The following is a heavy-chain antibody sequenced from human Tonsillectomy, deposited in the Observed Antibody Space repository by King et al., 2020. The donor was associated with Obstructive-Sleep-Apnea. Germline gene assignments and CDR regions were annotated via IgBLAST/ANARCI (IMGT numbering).Heavy chain of an antibody. D-gene: IGHD3-10*01. Sequence: QLVQSGAEVKKPGASVKVSCKASGYTVSNYDINWVRQAPGQGLEWMGWMNPNNGNTGHAQKFQGRVTMTRDSSINTLFLGLSSLRSEDTAVYYCASALISLVRGPYYYNGLDVWGQGTTVTVSS. V-gene: IGHV1-8*01. J-gene: IGHJ6*02. CDR1: GYTVSNYD. CDR2: MNPNNGNT. CDR3: ASALISLVRGPYYYNGLDV.